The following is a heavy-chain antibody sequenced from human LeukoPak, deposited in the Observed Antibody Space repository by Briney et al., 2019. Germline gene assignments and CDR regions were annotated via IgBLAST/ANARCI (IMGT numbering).Heavy chain of an antibody. CDR1: GFTFSSYA. D-gene: IGHD2-21*02. CDR2: FDPEDGET. J-gene: IGHJ4*02. CDR3: ATDLRCGGDCYQTD. Sequence: PGRSLRLSCAASGFTFSSYAMHWVRQAPGKGLEWMGGFDPEDGETIYAQKFQGRVTMTEDTSTDTAYMELSSLRSEDTAVYYCATDLRCGGDCYQTDWGQGTLVTVSS. V-gene: IGHV1-24*01.